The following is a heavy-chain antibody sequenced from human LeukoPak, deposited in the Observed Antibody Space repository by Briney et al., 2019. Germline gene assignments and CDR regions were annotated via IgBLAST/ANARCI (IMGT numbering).Heavy chain of an antibody. CDR1: GYTFTGYY. CDR3: ARGAAGYYYYMDV. J-gene: IGHJ6*03. CDR2: INPNSGGT. V-gene: IGHV1-2*02. D-gene: IGHD6-25*01. Sequence: GASVKVSCKASGYTFTGYYMHWVRQAPGQGLEWVGWINPNSGGTNYAQQFQGRVTMTRDTSISTAYMELSRLRSDGTAVYYCARGAAGYYYYMDVWGKGTTVTVSS.